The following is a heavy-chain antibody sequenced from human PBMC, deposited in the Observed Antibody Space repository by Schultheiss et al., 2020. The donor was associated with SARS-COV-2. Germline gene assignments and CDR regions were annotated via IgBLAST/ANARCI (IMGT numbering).Heavy chain of an antibody. V-gene: IGHV1-8*02. CDR2: INPNSGGT. CDR3: ARPPDSSGAFDI. CDR1: GGTFSSYA. J-gene: IGHJ3*02. D-gene: IGHD3-22*01. Sequence: ASVKVSCKASGGTFSSYAISWVRQAPGQGLEWMGWINPNSGGTNYAQKLQGRVTMTRDTSTSTVYMELSSLRSEDTAVYYCARPPDSSGAFDIWGQGTTVTVSS.